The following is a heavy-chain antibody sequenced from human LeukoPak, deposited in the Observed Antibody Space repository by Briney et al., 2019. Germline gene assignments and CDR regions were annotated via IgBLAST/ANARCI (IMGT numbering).Heavy chain of an antibody. J-gene: IGHJ5*02. D-gene: IGHD1-14*01. CDR2: ISYDGSST. CDR1: GFTFSSYA. V-gene: IGHV3-30*18. CDR3: AKMITVPNWFGP. Sequence: PGGSLRLSCAASGFTFSSYAMHWVRQAPGKGLEWVAIISYDGSSTFYADSVKGRFTISRDNSKNTLYLQMNSLRAEDTAVYYCAKMITVPNWFGPWGQGTLVTVSS.